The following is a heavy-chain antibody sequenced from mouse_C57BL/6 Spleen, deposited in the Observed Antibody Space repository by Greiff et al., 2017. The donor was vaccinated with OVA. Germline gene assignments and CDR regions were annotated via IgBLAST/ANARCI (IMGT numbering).Heavy chain of an antibody. CDR2: IYPGDGDT. D-gene: IGHD2-1*01. V-gene: IGHV1-82*01. Sequence: VQLQQSGPELVKPGASVKISCKASGYAFSSSWMNWVKQRPGKGLEWIGRIYPGDGDTNYNGKFKGKATLTADKSSSTAYMQLSSLTSEDSAVYFCARGGNSAWFAYWGQGTLVTVSA. CDR1: GYAFSSSW. J-gene: IGHJ3*01. CDR3: ARGGNSAWFAY.